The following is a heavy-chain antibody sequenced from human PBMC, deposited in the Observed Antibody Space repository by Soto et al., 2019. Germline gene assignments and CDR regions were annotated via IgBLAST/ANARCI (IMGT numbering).Heavy chain of an antibody. CDR1: GGSISSGGYS. CDR2: IYHSGST. D-gene: IGHD6-13*01. CDR3: ARCGYSSSWYHFDY. J-gene: IGHJ4*02. Sequence: QLQLQESGSGLVKPSQTLSLTCAVSGGSISSGGYSWSWIRQPPGKGLEWIGYIYHSGSTYYNPSLKSRVTISVDRSKNQFSLKLSSVTAADTAVYYCARCGYSSSWYHFDYWGQGTLVTVSS. V-gene: IGHV4-30-2*01.